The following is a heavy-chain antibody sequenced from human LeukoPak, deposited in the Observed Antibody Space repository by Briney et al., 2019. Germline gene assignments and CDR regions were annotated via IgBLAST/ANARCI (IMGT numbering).Heavy chain of an antibody. CDR1: GFTFNTYA. CDR2: ICHDGSHK. J-gene: IGHJ4*02. Sequence: GGSLRLSCAASGFTFNTYAMHWVRQAPGQGLEWVSLICHDGSHKYYSNSVRGQFTISRDNSKNTVCPQMNNLRPEDTAVYYCAREIFGAGSYSDFWGQGTLVTVSS. V-gene: IGHV3-33*01. CDR3: AREIFGAGSYSDF. D-gene: IGHD3-10*01.